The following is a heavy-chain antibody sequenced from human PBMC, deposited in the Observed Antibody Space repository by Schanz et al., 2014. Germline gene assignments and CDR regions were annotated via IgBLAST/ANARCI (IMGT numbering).Heavy chain of an antibody. J-gene: IGHJ6*02. D-gene: IGHD6-13*01. CDR2: ISNDGSIK. Sequence: GQLAESGGGLVQPGGSLRLSCAVSGFTVSSNHMSWVRQAPGKGPEWVALISNDGSIKYYADSVEGRFTISRDNSKNTLYLQMNSLRAEDTSVYFCARVRRRIATPSTPSFRNYYYYAMDVWGQGTTVTVSS. CDR1: GFTVSSNH. V-gene: IGHV3-30-3*01. CDR3: ARVRRRIATPSTPSFRNYYYYAMDV.